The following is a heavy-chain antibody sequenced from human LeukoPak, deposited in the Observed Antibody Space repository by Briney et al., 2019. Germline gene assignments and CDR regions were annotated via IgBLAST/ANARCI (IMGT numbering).Heavy chain of an antibody. D-gene: IGHD1-1*01. CDR2: IYYSGST. J-gene: IGHJ3*02. Sequence: PSETLSLTCTVSGGSISSYYWSWIRQPPGKGLEWIGYIYYSGSTNYNPSLKSRVTISVDTSKNQFSLKLSSVTAADTAVYYCARDRGYNWDFDAFDIWGQGTMVTVSS. CDR3: ARDRGYNWDFDAFDI. V-gene: IGHV4-59*01. CDR1: GGSISSYY.